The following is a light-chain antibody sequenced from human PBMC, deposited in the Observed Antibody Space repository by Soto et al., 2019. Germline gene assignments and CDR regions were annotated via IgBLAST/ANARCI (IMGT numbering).Light chain of an antibody. CDR3: CSYSSSSGGGVYV. J-gene: IGLJ1*01. V-gene: IGLV2-23*02. Sequence: QSALTQPASVSGSPGQSITISCTGTSSDVGSYNLVSWYQQHPGKAPKLMIYEVSKRPSGVSNRFSGSKSGNTASLTISGPQAGDQADYFCCSYSSSSGGGVYVFGTGTKLTVL. CDR2: EVS. CDR1: SSDVGSYNL.